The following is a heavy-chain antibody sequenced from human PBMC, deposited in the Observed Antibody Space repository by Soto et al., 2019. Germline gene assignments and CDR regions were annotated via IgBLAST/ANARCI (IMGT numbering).Heavy chain of an antibody. J-gene: IGHJ6*03. Sequence: EVQLVESGGGLVQPGGSLRLSCAASGFTFSDHHMDWVRQAPGKGLEWVGRTGNKGNSDTTKYAASVKGRFTISRDDSKNPLYLQMNSLRTEDTAVYFCARVAAPYCSGGRCYYYYIDVWGKGTTVTVSS. D-gene: IGHD2-15*01. V-gene: IGHV3-72*01. CDR3: ARVAAPYCSGGRCYYYYIDV. CDR2: TGNKGNSDTT. CDR1: GFTFSDHH.